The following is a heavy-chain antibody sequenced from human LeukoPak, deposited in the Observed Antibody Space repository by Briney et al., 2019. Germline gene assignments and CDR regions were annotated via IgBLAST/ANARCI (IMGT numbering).Heavy chain of an antibody. CDR1: GFTFSSYW. CDR2: ISGDGSST. V-gene: IGHV3-74*01. CDR3: AEGSSLCY. J-gene: IGHJ4*02. Sequence: GGSLRLSCAASGFTFSSYWMHWVRQAPGKGLVWVSRISGDGSSTTYVDSVMGRFTISRDNSKNTLYLQMNSLRAEDTAVYYCAEGSSLCYWGQGTLVTVSS. D-gene: IGHD6-19*01.